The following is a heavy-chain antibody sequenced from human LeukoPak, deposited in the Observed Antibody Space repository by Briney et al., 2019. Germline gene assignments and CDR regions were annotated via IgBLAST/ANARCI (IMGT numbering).Heavy chain of an antibody. J-gene: IGHJ4*02. CDR1: GGSISSYY. CDR2: IYYSGST. Sequence: SETLSLTCTVSGGSISSYYWSWIRQPPGKGLEWIGYIYYSGSTNYNPSLESRVTISVDTSKNQFSLKLSSVTAADTAVYYCAGERDYYYDSSGHFDYWGQGTLVTVSS. V-gene: IGHV4-59*01. D-gene: IGHD3-22*01. CDR3: AGERDYYYDSSGHFDY.